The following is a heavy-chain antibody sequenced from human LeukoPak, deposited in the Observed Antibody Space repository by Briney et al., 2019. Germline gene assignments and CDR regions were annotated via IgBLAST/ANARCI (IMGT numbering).Heavy chain of an antibody. J-gene: IGHJ4*02. CDR2: INPSGGST. V-gene: IGHV1-46*01. CDR3: AREGPNCSGGSCTHTRKTYYGDY. D-gene: IGHD2-15*01. Sequence: ASVKVSCKASGYTFTSYYMHWVRQAPGQGLEWMGIINPSGGSTSYAQKFQGRVTMTRDMSTSTVYMELSSLRSEDTAVYYCAREGPNCSGGSCTHTRKTYYGDYWGQGTLVTVSS. CDR1: GYTFTSYY.